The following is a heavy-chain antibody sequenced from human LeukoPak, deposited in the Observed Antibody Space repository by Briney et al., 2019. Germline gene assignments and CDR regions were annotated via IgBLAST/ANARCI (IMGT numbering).Heavy chain of an antibody. CDR1: GGSISSYY. D-gene: IGHD4-11*01. V-gene: IGHV4-59*01. CDR3: ARANSNYYYYYGMDV. J-gene: IGHJ6*02. Sequence: SQTLSLTCTVSGGSISSYYWSWIRQPPGKGLEWIGYIYYSGSTNYNPSLKSRVTISVDTSKNQFSLKLSSVTAADTAVYYCARANSNYYYYYGMDVWGQGTTVTVSS. CDR2: IYYSGST.